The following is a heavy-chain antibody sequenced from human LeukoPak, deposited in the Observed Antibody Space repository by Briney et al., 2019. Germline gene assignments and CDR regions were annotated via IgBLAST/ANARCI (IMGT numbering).Heavy chain of an antibody. J-gene: IGHJ4*02. CDR2: IYSGGST. CDR1: GFTVSSNY. CDR3: AGDGDYYDSSGYFGY. D-gene: IGHD3-22*01. Sequence: PGGSLRLSCAASGFTVSSNYMSWVRQAPGKGLEWVSVIYSGGSTYYADSVKGRFTISRDNSKNTLYLQMNSLRAEDTAVYYCAGDGDYYDSSGYFGYWGQGTLVTVSS. V-gene: IGHV3-66*02.